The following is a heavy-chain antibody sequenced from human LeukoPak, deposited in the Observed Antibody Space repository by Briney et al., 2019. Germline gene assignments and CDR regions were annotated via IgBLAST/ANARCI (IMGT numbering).Heavy chain of an antibody. D-gene: IGHD2-15*01. V-gene: IGHV3-43*01. J-gene: IGHJ4*02. CDR3: AKDGYCSGGSCYELDY. CDR1: GFTFDDYT. CDR2: ISWDGGST. Sequence: GGSLRLSCAASGFTFDDYTMHWVRQAPGKGLEWVSLISWDGGSTYYADSVKGRFTISRDNSKNSLYLQMNSLRTEDTALYYCAKDGYCSGGSCYELDYWGQGTLVTVSS.